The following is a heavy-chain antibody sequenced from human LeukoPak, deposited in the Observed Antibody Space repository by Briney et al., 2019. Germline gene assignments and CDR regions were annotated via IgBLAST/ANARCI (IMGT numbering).Heavy chain of an antibody. Sequence: PSETLSLTCAVYGGSFSGYHWSWIRQPPGKGLEWIGEINHSGSTNYNPSLKSRVTISVDTSKNQFSLKLSSVTAADTAVYYCARVLLVGDNWNFGYYYYYMDVWGKGTTVTVSS. CDR3: ARVLLVGDNWNFGYYYYYMDV. D-gene: IGHD1-7*01. V-gene: IGHV4-34*01. CDR2: INHSGST. J-gene: IGHJ6*03. CDR1: GGSFSGYH.